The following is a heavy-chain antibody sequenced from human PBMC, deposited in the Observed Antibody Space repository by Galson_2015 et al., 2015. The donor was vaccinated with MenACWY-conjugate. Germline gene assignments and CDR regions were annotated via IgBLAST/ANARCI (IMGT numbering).Heavy chain of an antibody. CDR2: ISSGGSSI. D-gene: IGHD3-16*01. Sequence: SLRLSCAASGFTFSDYDMSWIRQAPGKGLEWVSYISSGGSSINHADFVKGRFTISRDNAKNSQYLQMNSLRAEDTAVYYCAREGGVAKEFAYWGQGTLVTVSS. J-gene: IGHJ4*02. CDR3: AREGGVAKEFAY. V-gene: IGHV3-11*01. CDR1: GFTFSDYD.